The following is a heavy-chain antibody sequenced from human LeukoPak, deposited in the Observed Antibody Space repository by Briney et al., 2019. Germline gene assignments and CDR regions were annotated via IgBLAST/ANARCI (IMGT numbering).Heavy chain of an antibody. V-gene: IGHV3-53*01. CDR2: IYSGGRT. D-gene: IGHD3-3*01. CDR3: ATGTNYDSLDY. J-gene: IGHJ4*02. Sequence: GGSLRLSCAASGFTVSSNDMSWVRKAPGKGLEWVSVIYSGGRTFYADSVKGRFTISRDNAKNSLYLQMNSLRAEDTAVYYCATGTNYDSLDYWGQGTLVTVSS. CDR1: GFTVSSND.